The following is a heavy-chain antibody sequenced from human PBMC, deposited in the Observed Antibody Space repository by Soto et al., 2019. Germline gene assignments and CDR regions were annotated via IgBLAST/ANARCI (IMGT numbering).Heavy chain of an antibody. CDR3: ARDRRDNGDYGMDV. D-gene: IGHD4-17*01. V-gene: IGHV4-34*01. CDR1: GGSFSGYY. Sequence: PSETLSLTCAVYGGSFSGYYWNWIRQPPGKGLEWIGEINHSGGTNYNPSLKSRVTISVDTSKNQFSLKLNSVTAADTAVYYCARDRRDNGDYGMDVWCQGTTVTVSS. CDR2: INHSGGT. J-gene: IGHJ6*02.